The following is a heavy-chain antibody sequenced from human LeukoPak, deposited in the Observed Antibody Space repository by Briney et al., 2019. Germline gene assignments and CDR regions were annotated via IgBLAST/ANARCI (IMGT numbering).Heavy chain of an antibody. Sequence: ASVKVSCKAPGYTFTSYGISWVRQAPGQGLEWMGWISAYNGNTNYPQKLQGRVTMTTDTSTSTAYMELRSLRSDDTAVYYCARGSGYYLTYGMDVWGQGTTVTVSS. CDR1: GYTFTSYG. V-gene: IGHV1-18*01. J-gene: IGHJ6*02. CDR2: ISAYNGNT. D-gene: IGHD3-3*01. CDR3: ARGSGYYLTYGMDV.